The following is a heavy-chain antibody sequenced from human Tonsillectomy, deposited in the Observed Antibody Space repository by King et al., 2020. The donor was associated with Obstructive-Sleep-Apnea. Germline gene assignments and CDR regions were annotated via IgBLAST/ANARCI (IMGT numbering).Heavy chain of an antibody. D-gene: IGHD2-21*02. CDR3: AKGAVTGYYFDY. Sequence: QLQESGPGLVKPSGTLSLTCAVSGASVSSTTWWTWVRQPPGKGLEWIGEIYPGGNTNYNPSLKSRVTISVDKTKNQFSLNLTSVTAADTAVYYCAKGAVTGYYFDYWGQGTLVTVSS. CDR2: IYPGGNT. CDR1: GASVSSTTW. J-gene: IGHJ4*02. V-gene: IGHV4-4*02.